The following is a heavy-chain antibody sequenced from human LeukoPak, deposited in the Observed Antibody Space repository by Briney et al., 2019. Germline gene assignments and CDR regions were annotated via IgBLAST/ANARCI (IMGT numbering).Heavy chain of an antibody. CDR3: ARNSYQLLLAISDYYYYMDV. V-gene: IGHV1-18*01. D-gene: IGHD2-2*01. Sequence: GASVKVSCKASGYTFTSYGISWVRQAPGQGLEWMGWISAYNGNTNYAQKLQGRVTMTTDTCTSTAYMELRSLRSDDTAVYYCARNSYQLLLAISDYYYYMDVWGKGTTVTISS. J-gene: IGHJ6*03. CDR2: ISAYNGNT. CDR1: GYTFTSYG.